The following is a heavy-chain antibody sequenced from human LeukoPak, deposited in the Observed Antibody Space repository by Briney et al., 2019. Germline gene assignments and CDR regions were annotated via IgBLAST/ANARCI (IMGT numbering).Heavy chain of an antibody. Sequence: SETLSLTCTVSGGSISSSSYYWGWIRQPPGKGLEWIGSIYYSGSTYYNPSLKSRVTISVDTSKNQFSLKLSSVTAADTAVYYCARQRQAIYYYYYMDVWGKVPTVTVSS. CDR2: IYYSGST. V-gene: IGHV4-39*01. CDR3: ARQRQAIYYYYYMDV. J-gene: IGHJ6*03. CDR1: GGSISSSSYY.